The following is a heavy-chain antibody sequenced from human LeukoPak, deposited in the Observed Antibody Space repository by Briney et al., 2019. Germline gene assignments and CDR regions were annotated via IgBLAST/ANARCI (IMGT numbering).Heavy chain of an antibody. CDR3: ARESGGYCSSTSCYVWFDP. Sequence: PSETLSLTCTVSGGSISSYYWNWIRQPPGKGLEWIGYIYYSGSTNYNPSLKSRVTISVDTSKNQFSLKLSSVTAADTAVYYCARESGGYCSSTSCYVWFDPWGQGTLVTVSS. V-gene: IGHV4-59*01. CDR2: IYYSGST. CDR1: GGSISSYY. D-gene: IGHD2-2*01. J-gene: IGHJ5*02.